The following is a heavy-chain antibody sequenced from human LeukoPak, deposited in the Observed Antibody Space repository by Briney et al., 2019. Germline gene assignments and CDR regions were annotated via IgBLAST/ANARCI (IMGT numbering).Heavy chain of an antibody. V-gene: IGHV4-39*01. CDR3: ARYVVYGSGKYYFDY. D-gene: IGHD3-10*01. J-gene: IGHJ4*02. CDR2: INYSGST. CDR1: GGSVSSTTYY. Sequence: SKTLSLTCTVSGGSVSSTTYYWSWIRQPPGKGLEWIASINYSGSTYYNPSLKSRVTISVDTSENQFSLKLSSVTAADTAAYYCARYVVYGSGKYYFDYWGQGTLVTVSS.